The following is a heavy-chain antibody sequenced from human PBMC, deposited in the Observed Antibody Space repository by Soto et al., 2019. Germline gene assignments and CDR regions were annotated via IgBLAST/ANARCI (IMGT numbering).Heavy chain of an antibody. CDR1: GGTFSNYA. V-gene: IGHV1-69*01. J-gene: IGHJ4*02. CDR3: ARIRSCGGDCYPLPDY. CDR2: IIPKSDTS. Sequence: QVQLVQSGAEVKKPGSSVKVSCKASGGTFSNYAFSWVRQAPGHGLEWMGAIIPKSDTSLYGQKLQGRLKITAADSASTVFMELNSLKLEDTAVYFCARIRSCGGDCYPLPDYWGRGTLVTVSS. D-gene: IGHD2-21*02.